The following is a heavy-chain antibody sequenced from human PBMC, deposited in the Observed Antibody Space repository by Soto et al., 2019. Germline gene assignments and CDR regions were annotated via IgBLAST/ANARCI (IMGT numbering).Heavy chain of an antibody. CDR2: ISAYNSNT. CDR1: GYTFTCYG. D-gene: IGHD5-18*01. V-gene: IGHV1-18*01. CDR3: ARATSDVDTAMVTSIDYYYGMDV. J-gene: IGHJ6*02. Sequence: ASVKVSCKASGYTFTCYGISWVRQAPGQGLELKGWISAYNSNTNYAQKLQGRVTMTTDTSTSTAYMELRSLRSDDTAVYYFARATSDVDTAMVTSIDYYYGMDVWGQGSPGHRLL.